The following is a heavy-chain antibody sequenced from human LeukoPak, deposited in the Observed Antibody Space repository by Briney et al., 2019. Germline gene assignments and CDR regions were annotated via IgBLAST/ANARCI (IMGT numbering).Heavy chain of an antibody. CDR1: GFTFSSYW. CDR2: IESDGSTT. Sequence: GGSLRLSCAASGFTFSSYWMHWVRQAPGKGLVWDSRIESDGSTTSYADSVKGRFTISRDNAKNTLYLQMSSLRAEDTAVYYCARVEDDFGDHYFGMDVWGQGTTVTVSS. J-gene: IGHJ6*02. D-gene: IGHD4-17*01. V-gene: IGHV3-74*01. CDR3: ARVEDDFGDHYFGMDV.